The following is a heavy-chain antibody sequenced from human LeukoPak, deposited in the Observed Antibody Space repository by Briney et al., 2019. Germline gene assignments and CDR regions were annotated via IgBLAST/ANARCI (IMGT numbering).Heavy chain of an antibody. V-gene: IGHV3-9*01. Sequence: GRSLRLSCAASGFTFHDYAIHWVRQAPGKGLEWVSCISWNSRNIAYADSVKGRFTISRDNAKNSLYLQMNSLRAEDTAVYYCARDRPYGTGSSLGYWGQGTLVTVSS. CDR2: ISWNSRNI. J-gene: IGHJ4*02. D-gene: IGHD3-10*01. CDR1: GFTFHDYA. CDR3: ARDRPYGTGSSLGY.